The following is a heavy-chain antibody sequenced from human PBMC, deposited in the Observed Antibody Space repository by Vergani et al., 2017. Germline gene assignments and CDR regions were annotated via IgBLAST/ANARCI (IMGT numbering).Heavy chain of an antibody. V-gene: IGHV4-39*07. Sequence: QLQLQESGPGLVKPSETLSLTCTVSGGSISSSSYYWGWIRQPPGKGLEWIGSIYYSGSTYYNPSLKSRVTISVDTSKNQFSLKLSSVTAADTAVYYCARDPRVAAIIGSGPHFDYWGQGTLVTVSS. CDR2: IYYSGST. CDR1: GGSISSSSYY. J-gene: IGHJ4*02. D-gene: IGHD5-12*01. CDR3: ARDPRVAAIIGSGPHFDY.